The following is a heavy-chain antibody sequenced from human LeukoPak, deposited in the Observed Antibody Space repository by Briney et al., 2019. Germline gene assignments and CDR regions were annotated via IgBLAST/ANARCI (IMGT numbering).Heavy chain of an antibody. Sequence: GGSLRLSCAASGFTFNSYWFHWVRQDPGKGLVWVSRINSDGSDTIYADSVKGRFTISRENAKSTVYLQMNNLKAEDTAVYYCARGGYHHGFDIWGQGTMVTVSS. D-gene: IGHD2-15*01. V-gene: IGHV3-74*01. CDR3: ARGGYHHGFDI. CDR1: GFTFNSYW. J-gene: IGHJ3*02. CDR2: INSDGSDT.